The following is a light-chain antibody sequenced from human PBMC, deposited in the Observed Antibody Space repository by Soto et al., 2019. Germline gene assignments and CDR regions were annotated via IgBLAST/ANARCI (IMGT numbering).Light chain of an antibody. J-gene: IGKJ4*01. CDR3: QQYNDWPVLT. V-gene: IGKV1-5*01. CDR2: DAS. Sequence: DIQMTQSPANLSASVGDRVTITCRASQSISSWLAWYQQKPGKAPKLLIYDASSLESGVPPRFSGSGSGTEFTLTISSLQSEDFAVYYCQQYNDWPVLTFGGGTKVDIK. CDR1: QSISSW.